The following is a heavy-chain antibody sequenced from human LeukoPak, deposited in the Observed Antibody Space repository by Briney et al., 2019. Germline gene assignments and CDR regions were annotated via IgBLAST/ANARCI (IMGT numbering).Heavy chain of an antibody. CDR1: GYTFTGYY. CDR3: ARGRGYSYGYTPYYFDY. V-gene: IGHV1-2*02. Sequence: GASVKVSCKASGYTFTGYYMHWVRQAPGQGLEWMGWINPNSGGTNYAQKFQGRVTMTRDTSISTAYMELSRLRSDDTAVYYCARGRGYSYGYTPYYFDYWGQGTLVTVSS. CDR2: INPNSGGT. D-gene: IGHD5-18*01. J-gene: IGHJ4*02.